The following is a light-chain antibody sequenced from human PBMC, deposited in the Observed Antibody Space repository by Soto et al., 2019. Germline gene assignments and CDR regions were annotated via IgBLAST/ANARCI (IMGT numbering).Light chain of an antibody. CDR3: QQYGSSPRT. Sequence: EIVLTQSPGTLSLSPGERATLSCRASQSVSSSYLAWYQQKPGQAPRLLIYGASSRATGIPDRFSGSGSGTDFTLTISRLEPEDFAVYYYQQYGSSPRTFGQGKKVEIK. J-gene: IGKJ1*01. CDR1: QSVSSSY. CDR2: GAS. V-gene: IGKV3-20*01.